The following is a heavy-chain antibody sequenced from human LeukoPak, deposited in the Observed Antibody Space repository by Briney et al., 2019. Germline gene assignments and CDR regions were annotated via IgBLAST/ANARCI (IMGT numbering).Heavy chain of an antibody. J-gene: IGHJ4*02. CDR2: TYFIGST. Sequence: SETLSLTCTVSGASISSSSYYGAWIRQPPGKGLEWIGSTYFIGSTYYNTSLKSRVTISVDTSKNQFSLNLSSVTAADTAVYYCARGIIGTFDFWGQGILVSVSS. CDR1: GASISSSSYY. D-gene: IGHD1-7*01. CDR3: ARGIIGTFDF. V-gene: IGHV4-39*02.